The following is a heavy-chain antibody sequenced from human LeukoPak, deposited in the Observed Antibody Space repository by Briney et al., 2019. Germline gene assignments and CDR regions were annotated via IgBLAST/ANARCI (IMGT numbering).Heavy chain of an antibody. D-gene: IGHD3-22*01. CDR2: INPNSGGT. J-gene: IGHJ6*03. Sequence: ASVKVSCKASGYTFAGYYMHWVRQAPGQGLEWMGWINPNSGGTNYAQKFQGRVTMTRDTSISTVYMELSSLRSEDTAVYYCARDQRYDDSKAPYYYMDVWGKGTTVTVSS. V-gene: IGHV1-2*02. CDR3: ARDQRYDDSKAPYYYMDV. CDR1: GYTFAGYY.